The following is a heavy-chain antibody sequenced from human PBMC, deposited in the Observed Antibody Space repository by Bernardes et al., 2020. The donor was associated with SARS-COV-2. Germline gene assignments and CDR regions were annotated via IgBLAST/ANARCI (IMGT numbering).Heavy chain of an antibody. D-gene: IGHD3-3*01. Sequence: GGSLSLSSAASGFNFDDYGMSWVRQTPGKGLEWVSGIKWNGGSTGYADFVQGRFTISRDNAKNSLYLQMNSLRAEDTALYHCVRGYYDGPFDNWGQGTLVTVSS. V-gene: IGHV3-20*01. CDR1: GFNFDDYG. CDR3: VRGYYDGPFDN. CDR2: IKWNGGST. J-gene: IGHJ4*02.